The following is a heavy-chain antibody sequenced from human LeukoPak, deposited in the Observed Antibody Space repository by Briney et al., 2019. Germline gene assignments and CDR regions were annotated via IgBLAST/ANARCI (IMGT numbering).Heavy chain of an antibody. Sequence: PSETLSLTCAVYGGSSSGYYWSWIRQPPGKGLEWIGEINHSGSTNYNPSLKSRVTISVDTSKNQFSLKLSSVTAADTAVYYCARDRIVAVAGTGIDYWGQGTLVTVSS. D-gene: IGHD6-19*01. J-gene: IGHJ4*02. CDR2: INHSGST. CDR1: GGSSSGYY. CDR3: ARDRIVAVAGTGIDY. V-gene: IGHV4-34*01.